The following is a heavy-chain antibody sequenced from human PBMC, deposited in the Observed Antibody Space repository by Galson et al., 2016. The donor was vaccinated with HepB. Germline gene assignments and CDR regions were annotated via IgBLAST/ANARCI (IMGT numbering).Heavy chain of an antibody. V-gene: IGHV3-66*01. CDR2: IYSGGDT. CDR3: ARDTWTWN. Sequence: SLRLSCAASGVTVSNNYMSWVRQAPGRGLEWVSVIYSGGDTYYADSVKGRFTISRDNFENTVYPQMNSLRAEDTAIYYCARDTWTWNGGQGTLVTVSS. D-gene: IGHD3/OR15-3a*01. J-gene: IGHJ4*02. CDR1: GVTVSNNY.